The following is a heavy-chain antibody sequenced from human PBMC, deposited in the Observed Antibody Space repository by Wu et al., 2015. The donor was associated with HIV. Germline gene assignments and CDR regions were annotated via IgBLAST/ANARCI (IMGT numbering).Heavy chain of an antibody. CDR1: GGTFSSYA. J-gene: IGHJ4*02. CDR3: ARSFPALSYYYDSSGSSPFDY. CDR2: IIPIFGTA. V-gene: IGHV1-69*13. Sequence: QVQLVQSGAEVKKPGSSVKVSCKASGGTFSSYAISWVRQAPGQGLEWMGRIIPIFGTANYAQKFQGRVTITADESTSTAYMELSSLRSEDTAVYYCARSFPALSYYYDSSGSSPFDYWGQGTLVTVSS. D-gene: IGHD3-22*01.